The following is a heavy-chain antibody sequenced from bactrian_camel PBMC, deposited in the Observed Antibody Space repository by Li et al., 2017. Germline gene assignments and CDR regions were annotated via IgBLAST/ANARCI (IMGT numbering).Heavy chain of an antibody. V-gene: IGHV3S42*01. Sequence: VQLVESGGGSVKAGGSLRLSCTDPGFTSHGCAMNWFRQAAGKQREWVSTIRADGSTSYADSVKGRFTISEDKAKDTVYLQMNSLKPEDTAMYSCTRSASGRCAGHWGQGTQVTVS. CDR2: IRADGST. CDR3: TRSASGRCAGH. J-gene: IGHJ4*01. CDR1: GFTSHGCA. D-gene: IGHD5*01.